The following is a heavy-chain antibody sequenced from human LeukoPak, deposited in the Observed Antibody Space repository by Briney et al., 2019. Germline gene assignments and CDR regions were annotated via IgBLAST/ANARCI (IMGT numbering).Heavy chain of an antibody. Sequence: SETLSLTCTVSSGSISSTTYYWGWIRQPPGTGLEWIGSISYTGNTYYNPSLERRVTISVDTSRNQFSLKLSSVTAADTAVYFCARHFNGYFGPADYWGQGTLITVSS. CDR1: SGSISSTTYY. CDR2: ISYTGNT. D-gene: IGHD5-24*01. V-gene: IGHV4-39*01. J-gene: IGHJ4*02. CDR3: ARHFNGYFGPADY.